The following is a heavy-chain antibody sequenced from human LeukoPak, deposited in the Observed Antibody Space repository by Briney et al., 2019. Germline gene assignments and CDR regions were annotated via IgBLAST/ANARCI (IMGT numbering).Heavy chain of an antibody. Sequence: ASVKVSCKVSGYTLTELSMHWVRQAPGQGLEWMGWISAYNGNTNYAQKLQGRVTMTTDTSTSTAYMELRSLRSDDTAVYYCARDASDFWSGLGDYWGQGTLVTVSS. V-gene: IGHV1-18*01. CDR2: ISAYNGNT. CDR1: GYTLTELS. CDR3: ARDASDFWSGLGDY. D-gene: IGHD3-3*01. J-gene: IGHJ4*02.